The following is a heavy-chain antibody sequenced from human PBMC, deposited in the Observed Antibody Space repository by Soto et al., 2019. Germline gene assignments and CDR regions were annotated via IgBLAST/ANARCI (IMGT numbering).Heavy chain of an antibody. V-gene: IGHV1-18*01. D-gene: IGHD2-15*01. J-gene: IGHJ5*02. CDR3: ARDSCSGGSCMYNWFDP. CDR1: GYTFTSYG. Sequence: XVKVSCKASGYTFTSYGISWVRQAPGQGLEWMGWISAYNGNTNYAQKLQGRVTMTTDTSTSTAYMELRSLRSDDTAVYYCARDSCSGGSCMYNWFDPWGQGTLVTVSS. CDR2: ISAYNGNT.